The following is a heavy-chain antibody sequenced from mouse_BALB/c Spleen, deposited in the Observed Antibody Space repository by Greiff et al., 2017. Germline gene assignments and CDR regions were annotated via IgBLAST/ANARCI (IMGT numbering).Heavy chain of an antibody. D-gene: IGHD1-1*01. CDR3: ARITSYAMDY. J-gene: IGHJ4*01. CDR2: IYPGNGDT. V-gene: IGHV1-12*01. CDR1: GYTFTSYN. Sequence: LQQPGAELVKPGASVKMSCKASGYTFTSYNMHWVKQTPGQGLEWIGAIYPGNGDTSYNQKFKGKATLTADKSSSTAYMQLSSLTSEDSAVYYCARITSYAMDYWGQGTSVTVSS.